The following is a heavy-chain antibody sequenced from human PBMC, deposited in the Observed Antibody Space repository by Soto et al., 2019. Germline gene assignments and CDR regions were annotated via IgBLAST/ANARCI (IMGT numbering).Heavy chain of an antibody. CDR2: IYSGGTT. D-gene: IGHD2-15*01. V-gene: IGHV3-53*02. J-gene: IGHJ2*01. CDR1: GFSVGSNY. Sequence: EVQLVETGGGLIQPGGSLRLSCAASGFSVGSNYMSWVRQAPGKGLEWVSVIYSGGTTHDADSVKGRFTISRDNSENTLYLQMNSLRAEDTAVYYCARSSRGGNAGYFNLWGRCTLVTVSS. CDR3: ARSSRGGNAGYFNL.